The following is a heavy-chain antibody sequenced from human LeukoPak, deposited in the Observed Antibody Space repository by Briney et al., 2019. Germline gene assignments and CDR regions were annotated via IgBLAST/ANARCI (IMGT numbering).Heavy chain of an antibody. CDR2: ITSSSSHI. D-gene: IGHD4-11*01. CDR1: GFTFSHYS. CDR3: ARVMMGATVTTFHYYCMDV. V-gene: IGHV3-21*01. Sequence: GGSLRLSCAASGFTFSHYSIDWVRQAPGKGLERVASITSSSSHIYYADSVKSRFTISRDNAKNSLYLQMNSLRAEDTAIYYCARVMMGATVTTFHYYCMDVWGVGTTVTVSS. J-gene: IGHJ6*03.